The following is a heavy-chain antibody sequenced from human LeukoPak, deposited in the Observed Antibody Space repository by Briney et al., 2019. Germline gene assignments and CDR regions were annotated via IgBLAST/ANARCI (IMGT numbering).Heavy chain of an antibody. D-gene: IGHD3-10*01. CDR1: GFTFNSYA. CDR2: ISGSCCST. J-gene: IGHJ6*02. CDR3: AKSWGMVRGVIVANYYYYGMDV. V-gene: IGHV3-23*01. Sequence: GGSLTLSCAASGFTFNSYAMRWLRPPPGKGLEWVSSISGSCCSTYYADSVKGRYTISRDNSEKTLYLQMNSLRADDTAVYYCAKSWGMVRGVIVANYYYYGMDVWGQGTTVTVSS.